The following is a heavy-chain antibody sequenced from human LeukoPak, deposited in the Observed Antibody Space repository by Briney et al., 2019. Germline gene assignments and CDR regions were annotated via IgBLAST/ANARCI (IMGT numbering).Heavy chain of an antibody. J-gene: IGHJ4*02. CDR2: IFYSGST. Sequence: GSLRLSCAASGFTFSSYSMSWVRQAPGKGLEWVGTIFYSGSTYYNPSLKSRVTLSVDTSKNQYSLKLSSVTAADTAVYYCATQILLCHYYWGQGTLVTVSS. CDR1: GFTFSSYS. CDR3: ATQILLCHYY. D-gene: IGHD2-2*01. V-gene: IGHV4-59*05.